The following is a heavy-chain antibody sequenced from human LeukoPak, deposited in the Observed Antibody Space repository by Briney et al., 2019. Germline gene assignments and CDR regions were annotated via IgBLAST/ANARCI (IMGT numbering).Heavy chain of an antibody. V-gene: IGHV3-7*01. CDR2: IMQDGGEK. D-gene: IGHD6-13*01. J-gene: IGHJ4*01. Sequence: GGSLRLSCAVSGFTFTDYWMNWVRQAPGKGLEWVASIMQDGGEKSYVDSVKGRFTISRDNTKSSLYLQINRLRAEDTAVYYCARDGTAAGLYFDLWGQGTLVTVSS. CDR3: ARDGTAAGLYFDL. CDR1: GFTFTDYW.